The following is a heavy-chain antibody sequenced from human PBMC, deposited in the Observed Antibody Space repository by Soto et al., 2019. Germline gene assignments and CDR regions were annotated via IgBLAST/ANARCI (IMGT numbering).Heavy chain of an antibody. J-gene: IGHJ3*01. CDR2: INPSDSDT. CDR1: GYSFTSHW. Sequence: PGESLKISCKGSGYSFTSHWIGWVRQMPGKGLEWLAIINPSDSDTRYSPSFQGQVTISADKSISTAYLQWSSLKASDSAIYYCARHWDSFDVWGPGTMVTVSS. CDR3: ARHWDSFDV. V-gene: IGHV5-51*01.